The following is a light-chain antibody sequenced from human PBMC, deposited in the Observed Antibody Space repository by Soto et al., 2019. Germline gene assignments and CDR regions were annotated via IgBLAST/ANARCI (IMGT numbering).Light chain of an antibody. J-gene: IGKJ1*01. V-gene: IGKV1-39*01. Sequence: DIQMTQSPSSLSASVGDRVTITCRAGQSISSYLNWYQQKPGKAPKLLIYAASSLQSGVPSRFSGSGSETDFTLTISSLQPEDFATYYCQQSYSTPWTFGQGTKVEIK. CDR3: QQSYSTPWT. CDR1: QSISSY. CDR2: AAS.